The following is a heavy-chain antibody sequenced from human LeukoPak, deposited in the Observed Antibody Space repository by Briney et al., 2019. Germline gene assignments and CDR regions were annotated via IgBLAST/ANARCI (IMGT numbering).Heavy chain of an antibody. J-gene: IGHJ3*02. CDR1: GFTFSDYI. V-gene: IGHV3-48*04. Sequence: GGSLRLSCAASGFTFSDYIINWVRQAPGKGLEWISYISSSGGTIYYADSVKGRCTISRDNTDNSLFLQMSSLRAEVTAVYYCARERRQWQPFDIWGQGTMVTVSS. CDR2: ISSSGGTI. CDR3: ARERRQWQPFDI. D-gene: IGHD6-19*01.